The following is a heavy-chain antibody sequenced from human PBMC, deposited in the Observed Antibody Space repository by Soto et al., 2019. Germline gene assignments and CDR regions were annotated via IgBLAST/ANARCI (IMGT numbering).Heavy chain of an antibody. CDR2: ISAYNGNT. V-gene: IGHV1-18*01. CDR1: GYTFTSYG. D-gene: IGHD6-13*01. Sequence: SVKVSCTASGYTFTSYGISWVRQAPGQGLEWMGWISAYNGNTNYAQKLQGRVTMTTDTSTSTAYMELRSLRSDDTAVYYCARVKQQQTAYGMDVWGQGTTVTVSS. CDR3: ARVKQQQTAYGMDV. J-gene: IGHJ6*02.